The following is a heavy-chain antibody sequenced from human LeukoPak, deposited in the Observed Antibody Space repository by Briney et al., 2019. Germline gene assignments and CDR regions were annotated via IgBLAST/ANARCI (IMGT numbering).Heavy chain of an antibody. J-gene: IGHJ4*02. V-gene: IGHV3-53*01. CDR3: AIMQWLDEYYDY. Sequence: GGSLRLSCEASGFSFSSYSMNWVRQAPGEGLEWVSVIYSGGSTYYADSVKGRFTISRDNSKNTLYLQMNSLRAEDTAVYYCAIMQWLDEYYDYWGQGTLVTVSS. CDR1: GFSFSSYS. D-gene: IGHD6-19*01. CDR2: IYSGGST.